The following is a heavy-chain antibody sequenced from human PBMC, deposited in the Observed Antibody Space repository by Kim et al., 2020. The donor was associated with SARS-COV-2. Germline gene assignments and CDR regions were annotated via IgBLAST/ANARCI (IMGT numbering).Heavy chain of an antibody. J-gene: IGHJ3*02. V-gene: IGHV3-66*01. CDR2: IYSGGST. D-gene: IGHD3-16*01. CDR1: GFTVSSNY. Sequence: GGSLRLSCAASGFTVSSNYMSWVRQAPGKGLEWVSVIYSGGSTYYADSVKGRFTISRDNSKNTLYLQMNSLRAEDTAVYYCARGTIGPSSDIGSFDIWGQGTMVTVSS. CDR3: ARGTIGPSSDIGSFDI.